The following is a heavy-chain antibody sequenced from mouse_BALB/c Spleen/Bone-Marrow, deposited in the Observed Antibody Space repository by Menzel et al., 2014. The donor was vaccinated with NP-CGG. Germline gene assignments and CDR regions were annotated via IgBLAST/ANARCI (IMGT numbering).Heavy chain of an antibody. D-gene: IGHD2-1*01. CDR1: GYSFTGYT. Sequence: EVHLVESGPELVKPGASVKISCKASGYSFTGYTMNWVKQSHGKNLEWIGLINPYNGGTSYNQKFKGRAALTVDKSSSTAYMELLSLTSEDSAVYYCARSGLYYGNYLYAMDFWGQGTSVTVSS. J-gene: IGHJ4*01. V-gene: IGHV1-18*01. CDR3: ARSGLYYGNYLYAMDF. CDR2: INPYNGGT.